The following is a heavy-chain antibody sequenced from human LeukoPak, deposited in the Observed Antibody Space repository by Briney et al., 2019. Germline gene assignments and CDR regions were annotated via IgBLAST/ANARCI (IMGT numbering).Heavy chain of an antibody. J-gene: IGHJ4*02. V-gene: IGHV3-23*01. CDR3: AKSPEYDFWSGYHIDY. Sequence: PGGSLRLSCAASGFTFSSYAMSWVRQAPGKGLEWVSAISGSGGSTYYADSVKGRFTIFRDNSKNMLYLQMNSLRAEDTAVYYCAKSPEYDFWSGYHIDYWGQGTLVSVSS. D-gene: IGHD3-3*01. CDR1: GFTFSSYA. CDR2: ISGSGGST.